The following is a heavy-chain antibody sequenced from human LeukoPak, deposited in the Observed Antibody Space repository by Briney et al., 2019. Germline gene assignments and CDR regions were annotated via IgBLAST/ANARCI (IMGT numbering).Heavy chain of an antibody. V-gene: IGHV4-34*01. CDR1: GGSINSGDYY. J-gene: IGHJ2*01. CDR2: INHSGST. CDR3: ARCWRSLVAAQFDL. D-gene: IGHD2-15*01. Sequence: SETLSLTCTVSGGSINSGDYYWSWIRQPPGKGLEWIGEINHSGSTNYNPSLKSRVTISVETSKNQFSLKLSYVTAPQSAVYYCARCWRSLVAAQFDLWGRGTLVTVSS.